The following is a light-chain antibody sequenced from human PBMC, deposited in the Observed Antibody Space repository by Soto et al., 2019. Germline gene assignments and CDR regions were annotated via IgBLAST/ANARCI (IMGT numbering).Light chain of an antibody. CDR1: QSVSSSY. V-gene: IGKV3-20*01. Sequence: EIVLTQSPGTLSLSPGERVTLSCRASQSVSSSYLVWYQQKVGQAPRLLIYGASSRATGIPDRFSGSGSGTDFTLTISRLEPEDFAVYYCQLYGSSLWTFGQGTKVEIK. CDR2: GAS. CDR3: QLYGSSLWT. J-gene: IGKJ1*01.